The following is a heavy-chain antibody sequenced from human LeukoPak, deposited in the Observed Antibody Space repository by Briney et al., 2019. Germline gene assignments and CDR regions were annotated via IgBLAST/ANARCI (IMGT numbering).Heavy chain of an antibody. J-gene: IGHJ5*02. CDR2: ISGSGGST. Sequence: GGSLRLSCAASGFTFSSYAMSWVRQAPRKGLEWVSAISGSGGSTYYADSVKGRFTISRDNSKNTLYLQMNSLEAEDTVVYYCAIPLGRSDQQLVPLWFDPWGQGTLVTVSS. CDR3: AIPLGRSDQQLVPLWFDP. V-gene: IGHV3-23*01. D-gene: IGHD6-13*01. CDR1: GFTFSSYA.